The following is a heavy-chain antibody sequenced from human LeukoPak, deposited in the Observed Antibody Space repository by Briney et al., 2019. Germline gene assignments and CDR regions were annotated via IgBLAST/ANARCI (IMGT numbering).Heavy chain of an antibody. J-gene: IGHJ4*02. CDR2: VSYLGNDK. CDR3: ARPLERRLIHYFDF. V-gene: IGHV3-30-3*01. D-gene: IGHD3-3*01. CDR1: GFTFNKYA. Sequence: GGSLRLPCAASGFTFNKYAMHWVRQAPGKGLEWVAVVSYLGNDKFYADSVKGRFTISRDNSNNTVYLEINSLRSDDTGVYYCARPLERRLIHYFDFWGPGTLVTVSS.